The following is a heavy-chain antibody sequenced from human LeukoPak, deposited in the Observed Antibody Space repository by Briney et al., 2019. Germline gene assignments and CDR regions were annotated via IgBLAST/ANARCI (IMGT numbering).Heavy chain of an antibody. Sequence: SETLSLTCAVYGGSFSGYYWSWIRQPPGKGLEWIGEINHSGSTNYNPSLKSRVTISVDTSKNQFSLKLSSVTAADTAVYYCARAPLAVASLGFDYWGQGTLVTVSS. CDR1: GGSFSGYY. D-gene: IGHD6-19*01. V-gene: IGHV4-34*01. CDR2: INHSGST. CDR3: ARAPLAVASLGFDY. J-gene: IGHJ4*02.